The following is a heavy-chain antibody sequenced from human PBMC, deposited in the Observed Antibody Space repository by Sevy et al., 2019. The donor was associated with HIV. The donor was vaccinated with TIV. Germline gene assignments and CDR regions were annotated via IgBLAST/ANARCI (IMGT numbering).Heavy chain of an antibody. D-gene: IGHD3-3*01. CDR2: INHSGST. Sequence: ETLSLTCAVYGGSFSGYYWSWIRQPPGKGLEWIGEINHSGSTNYNPSLKSRVTISVDTSKNQFSLKLSSVTAADTAVYYCARGYWYYDFWSGYYTYYGMDVWGQGTTVTVSS. J-gene: IGHJ6*02. CDR1: GGSFSGYY. CDR3: ARGYWYYDFWSGYYTYYGMDV. V-gene: IGHV4-34*01.